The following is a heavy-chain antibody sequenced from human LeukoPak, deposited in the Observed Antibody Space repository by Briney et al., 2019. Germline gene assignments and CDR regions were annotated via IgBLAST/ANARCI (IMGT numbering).Heavy chain of an antibody. Sequence: PGGSLRLSCAASGFTFSSYGMHWVRQAPGKGLEWVAVISYDGSNKYYADAVKSRFTIAIDNSKNTLYLQMNSLRAEDTAVYYCAKDQAQIITTMGVQDYWGQGTLVTVSS. CDR3: AKDQAQIITTMGVQDY. V-gene: IGHV3-30*18. CDR1: GFTFSSYG. J-gene: IGHJ4*02. CDR2: ISYDGSNK. D-gene: IGHD5-18*01.